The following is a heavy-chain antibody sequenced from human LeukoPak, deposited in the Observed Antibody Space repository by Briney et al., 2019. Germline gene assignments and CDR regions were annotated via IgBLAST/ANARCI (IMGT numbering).Heavy chain of an antibody. D-gene: IGHD6-13*01. CDR1: GGSFIGYY. CDR3: ARRLYSSSWALDY. Sequence: SETLSLTCAVYGGSFIGYYWSWIRQPPGKGLEWIGEINHSGSTNYNPSLKSRVTISVDTSKNQFSLKLSSVTAADTAVYYCARRLYSSSWALDYWGQGTLVTVSS. J-gene: IGHJ4*02. CDR2: INHSGST. V-gene: IGHV4-34*01.